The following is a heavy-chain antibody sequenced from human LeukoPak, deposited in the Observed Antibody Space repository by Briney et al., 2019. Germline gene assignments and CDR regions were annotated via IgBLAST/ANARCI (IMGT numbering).Heavy chain of an antibody. CDR3: ARDQGAPAWRLDP. J-gene: IGHJ5*02. CDR1: GDSVSSNSAA. CDR2: TYYRSKWYN. Sequence: SQTLSLTCAISGDSVSSNSAAWNWIRQSPSRGLEWLGGTYYRSKWYNEYAVSVKGRITINPDTSKNQFSLQLNSVTPEDTAMYYCARDQGAPAWRLDPWGQGTLVTVSS. D-gene: IGHD1-26*01. V-gene: IGHV6-1*01.